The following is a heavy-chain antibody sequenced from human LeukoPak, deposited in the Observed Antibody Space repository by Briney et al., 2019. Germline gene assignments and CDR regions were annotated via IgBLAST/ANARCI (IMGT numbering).Heavy chain of an antibody. D-gene: IGHD4-17*01. V-gene: IGHV4-34*01. CDR2: INHSGST. CDR3: ARGNLTTVTTRPPRYFDY. J-gene: IGHJ4*02. CDR1: GGSFSGYY. Sequence: PSETLSLTCAVYGGSFSGYYWSWIRQPPGKGLEWIGEINHSGSTNYNPSLKSRVTISVDTSKNKFSLKLSSVTAADTAVYYCARGNLTTVTTRPPRYFDYWGQGTLVTVSS.